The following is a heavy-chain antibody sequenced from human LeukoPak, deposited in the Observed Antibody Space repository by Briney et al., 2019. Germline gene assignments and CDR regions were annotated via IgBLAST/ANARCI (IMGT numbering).Heavy chain of an antibody. V-gene: IGHV3-7*04. Sequence: GGSLRLSCAASGFTFSSYWMTWVRQAPGKGLEWVATIKNDGSEKNYVDSVKGRFTISRDNAKNSLYLQMSGLRGEDTAVYFCATADWFSFDFWGQGTLATVSS. CDR3: ATADWFSFDF. J-gene: IGHJ4*02. CDR2: IKNDGSEK. D-gene: IGHD3-9*01. CDR1: GFTFSSYW.